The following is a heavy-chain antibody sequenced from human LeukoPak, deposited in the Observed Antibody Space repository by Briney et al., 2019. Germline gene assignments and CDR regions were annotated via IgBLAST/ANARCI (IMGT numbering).Heavy chain of an antibody. CDR2: INPNSGGT. CDR1: GYTFTGYY. Sequence: ASVKVSCKASGYTFTGYYMHWVRQAPGQGLEWMGRINPNSGGTNYAQKFQGRVTMTRDTSISTAYMELSRLRSDDTAVYYCAREDYSSSSAVDPWGQGTLVTVSS. D-gene: IGHD6-6*01. CDR3: AREDYSSSSAVDP. J-gene: IGHJ5*02. V-gene: IGHV1-2*06.